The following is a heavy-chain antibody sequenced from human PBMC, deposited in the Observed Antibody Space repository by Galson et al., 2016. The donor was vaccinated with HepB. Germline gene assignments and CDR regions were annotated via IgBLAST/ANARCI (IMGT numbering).Heavy chain of an antibody. CDR3: ARTPSCTRCHFGS. D-gene: IGHD2-2*01. CDR2: ISTDGSST. Sequence: SLRLSCATSGFTFSNYWMHWVRQAPGKGLMWVSRISTDGSSTNYADSVQGRFTISRDNATNTLYLQVNSLRAEDTAVYYCARTPSCTRCHFGSWGQGTLVTVSS. J-gene: IGHJ4*02. V-gene: IGHV3-74*01. CDR1: GFTFSNYW.